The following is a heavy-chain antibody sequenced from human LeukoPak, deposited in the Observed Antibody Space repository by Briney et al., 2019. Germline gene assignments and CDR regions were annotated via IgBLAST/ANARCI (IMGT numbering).Heavy chain of an antibody. Sequence: PSETLSLTCTVSGGSLSSYYWIWIRQSPGQGLDYIGYIFYSGKTNYNPSLKSRVTISVDTSKNQFSLKLSSVTAADTAVYYCARDVYDFWSGYITPPGGPYNWFDPWGQGTLVTVSS. V-gene: IGHV4-59*12. D-gene: IGHD3-3*01. CDR1: GGSLSSYY. J-gene: IGHJ5*02. CDR3: ARDVYDFWSGYITPPGGPYNWFDP. CDR2: IFYSGKT.